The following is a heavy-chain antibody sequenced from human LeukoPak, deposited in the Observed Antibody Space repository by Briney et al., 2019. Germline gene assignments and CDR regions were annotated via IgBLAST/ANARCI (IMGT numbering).Heavy chain of an antibody. Sequence: ASVKVSCKVSGYTLTELSMHWVRQAPGKGLEWMGGFDPEDGETIYAQKFQGRVTMTGNTSISTAYMELSSLRSEDTAVYYCARIAVAGYYYYYYMDVWGKGTTVTVSS. CDR3: ARIAVAGYYYYYYMDV. CDR2: FDPEDGET. D-gene: IGHD6-19*01. CDR1: GYTLTELS. J-gene: IGHJ6*03. V-gene: IGHV1-24*01.